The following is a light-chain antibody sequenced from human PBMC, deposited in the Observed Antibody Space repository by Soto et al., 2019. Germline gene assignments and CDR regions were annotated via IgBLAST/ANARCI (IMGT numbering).Light chain of an antibody. V-gene: IGKV3-15*01. CDR1: QSVSSSY. CDR3: QQYDKWPPT. J-gene: IGKJ1*01. CDR2: GAS. Sequence: IVLTQSPGTLSLSPGERATLSCRASQSVSSSYLAWYQQKPGQAPRLLIYGASSRAAGVPPRFSGSGSGTEFTLTISSLQSEDCTVYWCQQYDKWPPTFGQGTKVDIK.